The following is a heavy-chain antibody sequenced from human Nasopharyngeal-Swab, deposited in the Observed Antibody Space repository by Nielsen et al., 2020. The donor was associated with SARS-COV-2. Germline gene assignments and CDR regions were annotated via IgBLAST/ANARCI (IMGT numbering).Heavy chain of an antibody. CDR3: AKDRDSGDDSGGYYHYYGMDV. Sequence: GESLKISCAASGFTFSNYAMNWVRQAPGRGLEWVSAISGADDSTKYADSVKGRFTISRDNSKNTLDLQMNSLRAEDTAMYYCAKDRDSGDDSGGYYHYYGMDVWGQGTSVTVS. D-gene: IGHD5-12*01. J-gene: IGHJ6*02. CDR1: GFTFSNYA. V-gene: IGHV3-23*01. CDR2: ISGADDST.